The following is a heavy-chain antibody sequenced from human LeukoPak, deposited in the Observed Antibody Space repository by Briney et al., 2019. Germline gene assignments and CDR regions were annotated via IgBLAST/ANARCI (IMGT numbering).Heavy chain of an antibody. J-gene: IGHJ5*01. CDR2: IRDDGSNK. Sequence: GGSLRLSCAASGFTCSSYGMHWVRQAPGKGREWVTFIRDDGSNKYYGDSVKGRFTISRDNSKNTLYLQMDSLRAEDTSVYYCAKGHAAVAGNSWFDSWGQGILVTVSS. V-gene: IGHV3-30*02. D-gene: IGHD6-19*01. CDR1: GFTCSSYG. CDR3: AKGHAAVAGNSWFDS.